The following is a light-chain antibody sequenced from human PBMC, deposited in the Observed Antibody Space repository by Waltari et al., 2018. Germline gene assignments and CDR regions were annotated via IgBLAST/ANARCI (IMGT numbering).Light chain of an antibody. J-gene: IGKJ2*01. Sequence: EIVLTQSPATLSLSPGETATLSCRASQSVGTYLAWYQPKPGQAPRLLIYDASNRATGIPDRFRGSGSGTDVTLTISSLEPEDFALYYCQQRSSWTPHTFGQGARLEIK. CDR3: QQRSSWTPHT. CDR1: QSVGTY. CDR2: DAS. V-gene: IGKV3-11*01.